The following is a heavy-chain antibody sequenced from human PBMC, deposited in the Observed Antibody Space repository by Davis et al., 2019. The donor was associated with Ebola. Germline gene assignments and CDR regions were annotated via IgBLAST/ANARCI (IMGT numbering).Heavy chain of an antibody. D-gene: IGHD6-13*01. CDR2: IYHSVTT. J-gene: IGHJ3*01. V-gene: IGHV4-4*02. Sequence: SETLSLTCGVSGGSISSTNWWSWVRQPPGKGLEWIGEIYHSVTTDYNPSLRSRLTISVDQSKSQFSLKVTSVTAADTAVYYCARRRVAATGASYDAFDVWGQGTMVTVSS. CDR1: GGSISSTNW. CDR3: ARRRVAATGASYDAFDV.